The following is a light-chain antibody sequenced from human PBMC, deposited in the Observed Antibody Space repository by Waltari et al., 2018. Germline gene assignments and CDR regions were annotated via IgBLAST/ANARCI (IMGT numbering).Light chain of an antibody. Sequence: DIQMTQSPSTLSASVGDRVTITCRASQTISNWLAWYQQKPGKAPKLLIYKAASLESGVPSRFSGSGSGTEFTLTISSLQPDDFATYYCQQYNSLWTFGQGTKVESK. CDR1: QTISNW. J-gene: IGKJ1*01. CDR3: QQYNSLWT. CDR2: KAA. V-gene: IGKV1-5*03.